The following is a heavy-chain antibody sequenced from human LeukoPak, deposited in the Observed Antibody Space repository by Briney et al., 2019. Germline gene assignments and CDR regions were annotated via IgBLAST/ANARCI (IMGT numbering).Heavy chain of an antibody. CDR2: IKQDGSEK. Sequence: GGSLRLSCAASGFTFSDYYMSWIRQAPGKGLEWVANIKQDGSEKYYVDSVKGRFTISRDNAKNSLYLQMNSLRAEDTAVYYCAKPTDYWGQGTLVTVSS. CDR3: AKPTDY. D-gene: IGHD1-14*01. J-gene: IGHJ4*02. CDR1: GFTFSDYY. V-gene: IGHV3-7*01.